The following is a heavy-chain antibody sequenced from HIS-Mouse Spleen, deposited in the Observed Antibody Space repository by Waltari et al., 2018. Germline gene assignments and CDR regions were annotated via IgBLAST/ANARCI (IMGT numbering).Heavy chain of an antibody. CDR3: ARDRGAYDFWSGADAFDI. J-gene: IGHJ3*02. CDR2: INPNSGGT. CDR1: GYTFTGYY. Sequence: QVQLVQSGAEVQKPGASVKVSCKASGYTFTGYYMPCVRPAPGQGLERMGWINPNSGGTNYAQKFKGRVTMTRDTSISTAYMELSRLRSDDTAVYYCARDRGAYDFWSGADAFDIWGQGTMVTVSS. V-gene: IGHV1-2*02. D-gene: IGHD3-3*01.